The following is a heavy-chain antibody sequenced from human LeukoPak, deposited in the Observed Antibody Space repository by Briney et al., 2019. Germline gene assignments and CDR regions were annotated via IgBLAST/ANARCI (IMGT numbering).Heavy chain of an antibody. CDR2: INGSGGST. J-gene: IGHJ4*02. D-gene: IGHD1-26*01. V-gene: IGHV3-23*01. CDR3: AKVVSGSYYDYFDY. Sequence: GGSLRLSCAASGFTLDDYGMSWVRQAPGKGLEWVSAINGSGGSTYYADSVKGRFTISRDNSKNTLYLQMNSLRAEDTAVYYCAKVVSGSYYDYFDYWGQGTLVTVSS. CDR1: GFTLDDYG.